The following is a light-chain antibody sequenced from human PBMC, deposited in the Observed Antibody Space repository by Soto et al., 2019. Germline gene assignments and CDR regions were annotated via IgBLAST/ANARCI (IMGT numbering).Light chain of an antibody. CDR3: CSYAGSFTLYV. J-gene: IGLJ1*01. CDR1: SGDVGGYNY. CDR2: DVS. V-gene: IGLV2-11*01. Sequence: QSVLTQPRSVSGSPGQSVTISCTGTSGDVGGYNYVSWYQQHPGKAPKPMIYDVSERPSGVPDRFSGSKSGNTASLTISGLQAEDEADYYCCSYAGSFTLYVFGTGTKVTVL.